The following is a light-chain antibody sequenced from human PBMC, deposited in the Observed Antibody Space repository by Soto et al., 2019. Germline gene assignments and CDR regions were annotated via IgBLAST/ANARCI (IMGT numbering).Light chain of an antibody. CDR2: DVS. Sequence: DIHMTQAPSTLSASVGDRVTITCRASQSINAWLAWYQQKPGKAPKLLIYDVSTLASGVPSRFSGRASGTEFPLTISNLESDDFASYYCQQYHRYSTFGQGTRVDIK. J-gene: IGKJ1*01. V-gene: IGKV1-5*01. CDR1: QSINAW. CDR3: QQYHRYST.